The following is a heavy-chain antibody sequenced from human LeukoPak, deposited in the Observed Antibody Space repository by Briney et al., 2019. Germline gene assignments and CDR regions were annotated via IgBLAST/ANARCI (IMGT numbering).Heavy chain of an antibody. V-gene: IGHV4-34*01. J-gene: IGHJ6*04. Sequence: SETLSLTCAVYGGSFSGYYWSWIRQPPGKGLGWIGEINHSGSTNYNPSLKSRVTMSVDTSKNQFSLTLSSVTAADTAVYYCARGHEVVMIVVAGKVGGMDVWGKGTTVTVSS. CDR1: GGSFSGYY. CDR2: INHSGST. CDR3: ARGHEVVMIVVAGKVGGMDV. D-gene: IGHD3-22*01.